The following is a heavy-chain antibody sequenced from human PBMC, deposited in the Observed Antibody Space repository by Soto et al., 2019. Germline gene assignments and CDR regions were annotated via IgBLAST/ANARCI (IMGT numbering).Heavy chain of an antibody. V-gene: IGHV3-66*01. CDR3: AREPAVAGNGY. Sequence: EVQLVESGGGLVQPGGSLRLSGAASGFTVSSNYMSWVRQAPGKGLEWVSVIYSGGSTYYADSVKGRFTISRDNSKNTLYLQMNSLRAEDTAVYYCAREPAVAGNGYWGQGTLVTVSS. J-gene: IGHJ4*02. CDR2: IYSGGST. CDR1: GFTVSSNY. D-gene: IGHD6-19*01.